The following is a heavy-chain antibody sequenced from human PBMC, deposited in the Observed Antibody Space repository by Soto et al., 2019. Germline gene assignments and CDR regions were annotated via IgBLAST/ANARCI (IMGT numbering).Heavy chain of an antibody. CDR2: INPNSGGT. CDR1: GYTFTGYY. Sequence: ASVKVSCKASGYTFTGYYMHWVRQAPGQGLEWMGWINPNSGGTNYAQKFQGWVTMTRDTSISTAYVELSRLRSDDTAVYYCARGAARTAYYGMDVWGQGTTVTVSS. J-gene: IGHJ6*02. CDR3: ARGAARTAYYGMDV. V-gene: IGHV1-2*04. D-gene: IGHD6-6*01.